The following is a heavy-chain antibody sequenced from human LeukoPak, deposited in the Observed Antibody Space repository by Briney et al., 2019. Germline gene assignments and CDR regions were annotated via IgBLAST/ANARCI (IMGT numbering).Heavy chain of an antibody. J-gene: IGHJ4*02. D-gene: IGHD1-14*01. CDR3: ARSRNLRTSHFDY. V-gene: IGHV4-59*03. CDR2: IYDSGTT. CDR1: SGSISNYY. Sequence: PSETLSLTCSVSSGSISNYYWNWIRQSPGRGLDWIGYIYDSGTTNYNPSHKTRVTISLDTSKSQFSLRLSSVTAADTAVYHCARSRNLRTSHFDYWGQGIRVAVSS.